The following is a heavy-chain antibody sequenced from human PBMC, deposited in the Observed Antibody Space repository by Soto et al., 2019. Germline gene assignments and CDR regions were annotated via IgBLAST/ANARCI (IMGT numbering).Heavy chain of an antibody. CDR1: GGSISSGGYY. V-gene: IGHV4-61*08. J-gene: IGHJ5*02. CDR3: ARELFGRSVWFDP. D-gene: IGHD3-10*01. Sequence: PSETLSLTCAVSGGSISSGGYYWSWIRQPPGKGLEWIGCIYYSGSTNYNPSLKSRVTISVDTSKNQFSLKLSSVTAADTAVYYCARELFGRSVWFDPWGQGTLVTVSS. CDR2: IYYSGST.